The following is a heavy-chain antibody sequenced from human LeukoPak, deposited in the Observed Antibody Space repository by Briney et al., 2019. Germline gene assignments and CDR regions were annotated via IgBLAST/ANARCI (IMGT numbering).Heavy chain of an antibody. Sequence: GASVKVSCKASGYTFTSYYMHWVRQAPGQGLEWMGIINPSGGSTSYAQKFQGRVTITADESTSTAYMELSSLRSEDTAVYYCAREGEGYSGYVRPWVAWGQGTLVTVSS. CDR3: AREGEGYSGYVRPWVA. J-gene: IGHJ5*02. V-gene: IGHV1-46*01. CDR1: GYTFTSYY. CDR2: INPSGGST. D-gene: IGHD5-12*01.